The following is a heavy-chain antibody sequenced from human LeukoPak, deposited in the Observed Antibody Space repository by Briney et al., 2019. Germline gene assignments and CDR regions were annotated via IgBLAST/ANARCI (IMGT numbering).Heavy chain of an antibody. D-gene: IGHD3-22*01. CDR2: ISWDGGST. CDR1: GLSFDDFT. Sequence: GGSMRLASAVDGLSFDDFTMHWVRPAQGKCLEWVSCISWDGGSTYYADSVKGRFTISRDNSKDSLYLQMNSLRTEDTALYYCVRSADYYDNSGYPYYFDFWGQGTLVTVSS. J-gene: IGHJ4*02. V-gene: IGHV3-43*01. CDR3: VRSADYYDNSGYPYYFDF.